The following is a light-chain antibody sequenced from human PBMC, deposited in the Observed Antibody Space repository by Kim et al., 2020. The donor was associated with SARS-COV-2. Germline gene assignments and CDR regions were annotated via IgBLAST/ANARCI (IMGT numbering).Light chain of an antibody. CDR1: SLRSYY. CDR2: GKN. J-gene: IGLJ1*01. CDR3: NSRDSSGNYV. Sequence: VALGQTVRITCQGDSLRSYYESWYQQKPGQAPVLVIYGKNNRPSGIPDRFSGSSSGNTASLTITGAQAEDEADYYCNSRDSSGNYVFGTGTKVTVL. V-gene: IGLV3-19*01.